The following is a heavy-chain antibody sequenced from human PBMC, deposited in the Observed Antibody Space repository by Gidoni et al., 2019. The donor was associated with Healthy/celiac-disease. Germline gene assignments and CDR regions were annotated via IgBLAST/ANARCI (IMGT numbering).Heavy chain of an antibody. Sequence: QVQLVQPGAEVKKPGSSVKVSCKASGGTFSSYSISWVRQAPGPGLEWMGGIIHIFGTANYAQKFQGRVTITADESTSTAYMELSSLRSEDTAVYYCARDRIAARHEGNWFDSWGQGTLVTVSS. J-gene: IGHJ5*01. D-gene: IGHD6-6*01. CDR2: IIHIFGTA. CDR3: ARDRIAARHEGNWFDS. CDR1: GGTFSSYS. V-gene: IGHV1-69*01.